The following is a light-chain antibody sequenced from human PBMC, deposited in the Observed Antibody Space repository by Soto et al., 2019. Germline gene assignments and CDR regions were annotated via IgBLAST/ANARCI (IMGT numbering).Light chain of an antibody. CDR2: AAS. CDR1: QSISSY. V-gene: IGKV1-39*01. Sequence: DIQKTQSPSSLSASVGDRVTITCRASQSISSYLNWYQQKPGKAPRLLIYAASSLQSGVSSRFSGSGSGTDFTLTISSLQPEDFAIYYCQQSYTNPYIFGQGTKLEIK. J-gene: IGKJ2*01. CDR3: QQSYTNPYI.